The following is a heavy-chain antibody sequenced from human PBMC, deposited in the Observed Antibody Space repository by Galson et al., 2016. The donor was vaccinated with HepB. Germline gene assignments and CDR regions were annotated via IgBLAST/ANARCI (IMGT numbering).Heavy chain of an antibody. CDR1: GFTFSSYE. Sequence: SLRLSCAASGFTFSSYEMNWVRQAPGKGLEWVSYISSSGSTIYYADSVKGRFTISRDNAKNSLYLQMNSLRAEDTAVYYCAREYSYGYYYFYGVDVWGQGTLVTVSS. CDR3: AREYSYGYYYFYGVDV. D-gene: IGHD5-18*01. CDR2: ISSSGSTI. J-gene: IGHJ6*02. V-gene: IGHV3-48*03.